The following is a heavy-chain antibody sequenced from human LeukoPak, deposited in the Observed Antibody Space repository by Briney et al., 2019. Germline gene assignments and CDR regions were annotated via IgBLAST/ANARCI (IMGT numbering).Heavy chain of an antibody. J-gene: IGHJ4*02. V-gene: IGHV1-69*04. CDR1: GGTFSSYA. CDR3: ARGGTYYYDSSGYYV. D-gene: IGHD3-22*01. CDR2: IIPILGIA. Sequence: SVKVSCKASGGTFSSYAISWVRQAPGQGLEWMGRIIPILGIANYAQKYQGRVTITRNTSISTAYMELSSLRSEDTAVYYCARGGTYYYDSSGYYVWGQGTLVTVSS.